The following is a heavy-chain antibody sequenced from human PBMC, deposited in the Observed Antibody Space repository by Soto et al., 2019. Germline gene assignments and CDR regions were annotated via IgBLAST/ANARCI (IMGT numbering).Heavy chain of an antibody. D-gene: IGHD4-17*01. CDR1: GFTFSSYS. V-gene: IGHV3-21*01. CDR3: ARDLYGGDAFDI. CDR2: NSSSSSYI. J-gene: IGHJ3*02. Sequence: GGSLRLSCAASGFTFSSYSMNWVRQAPGKGLEWVSSNSSSSSYIYYADSVKGRFTISRDNAKNSLYLQMNSLRAEFTAVYYCARDLYGGDAFDIWGQGKMVTVSS.